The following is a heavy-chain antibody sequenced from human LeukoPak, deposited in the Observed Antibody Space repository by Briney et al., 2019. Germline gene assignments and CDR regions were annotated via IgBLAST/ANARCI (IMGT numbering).Heavy chain of an antibody. CDR1: GFTFSSYA. CDR2: IGATGVGT. D-gene: IGHD5-12*01. V-gene: IGHV3-23*01. CDR3: AKDQGGYSAYGHLDY. J-gene: IGHJ4*02. Sequence: GGSLRLSCAASGFTFSSYAMSWVRQAPGKGLEWVSGIGATGVGTFYGDSVKGRFTMSRDNSKNTLYLRMDSLRAEDTAVYYCAKDQGGYSAYGHLDYWGQGTLVTVSS.